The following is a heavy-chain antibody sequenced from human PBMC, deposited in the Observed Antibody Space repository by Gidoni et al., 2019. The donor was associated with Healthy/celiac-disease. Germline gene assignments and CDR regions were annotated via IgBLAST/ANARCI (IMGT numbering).Heavy chain of an antibody. D-gene: IGHD3-22*01. Sequence: QVQLQESGPGLVKPSETLSLTCTVSGGSISSYYWSWIRQPPGKGLEWIGYIYYSGSTNYNPSLKSRVTISVDTSKNQFSLKLSSVTAADTAVYYCARDSLYYYDSSGYGESTANYGMDVWGQGTTVTVSS. CDR2: IYYSGST. J-gene: IGHJ6*02. CDR3: ARDSLYYYDSSGYGESTANYGMDV. V-gene: IGHV4-59*01. CDR1: GGSISSYY.